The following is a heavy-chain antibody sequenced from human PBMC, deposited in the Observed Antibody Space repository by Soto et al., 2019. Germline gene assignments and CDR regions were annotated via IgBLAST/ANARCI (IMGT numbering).Heavy chain of an antibody. D-gene: IGHD1-1*01. V-gene: IGHV3-30*18. CDR1: GFTFSSYG. Sequence: QVQLVESGGGVVQPGRSLRLSCAASGFTFSSYGMHWVRQAPGKGLEWVAVISYDGSNKYYADSVKGRFTISRDNSKNTLYLQMNSLRAEDTAVYYCAKAPGTTGAYGMDVWGQGTTVTVSS. J-gene: IGHJ6*02. CDR3: AKAPGTTGAYGMDV. CDR2: ISYDGSNK.